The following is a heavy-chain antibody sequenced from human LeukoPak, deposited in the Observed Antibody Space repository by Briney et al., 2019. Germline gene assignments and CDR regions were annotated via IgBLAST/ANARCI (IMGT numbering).Heavy chain of an antibody. CDR1: GGTFSSYA. D-gene: IGHD4-17*01. V-gene: IGHV1-69*04. J-gene: IGHJ4*02. CDR2: IIPILGIA. CDR3: ARDPGLYGDYVFPPISFDY. Sequence: GASVKVSCKASGGTFSSYAISWVRQAPGQGLEWMGRIIPILGIANYAQKFQGRVTITADKSTSTAYMELSSLRSEDTAVYYCARDPGLYGDYVFPPISFDYWGQGTLVTVSS.